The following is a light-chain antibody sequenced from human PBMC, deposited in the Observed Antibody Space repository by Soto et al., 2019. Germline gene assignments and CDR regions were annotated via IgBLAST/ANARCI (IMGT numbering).Light chain of an antibody. CDR2: EVS. J-gene: IGLJ1*01. Sequence: QSALTQPPSASGSPGQSVTISCTGTSSDVGGYNYVSWYQQHPGKAPKLMIYEVSKRPSGVPDRFSGSKSGNTASLTVSGLQAEDEADYYCSSYAGSNIPFGNGTMLTVL. CDR1: SSDVGGYNY. CDR3: SSYAGSNIP. V-gene: IGLV2-8*01.